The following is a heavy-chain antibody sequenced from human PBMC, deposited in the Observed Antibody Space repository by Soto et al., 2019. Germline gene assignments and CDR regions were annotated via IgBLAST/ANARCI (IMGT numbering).Heavy chain of an antibody. J-gene: IGHJ6*02. CDR2: ISGSGGST. CDR1: GFTFSSYA. Sequence: GGSLRLSCAASGFTFSSYAMSWVRQAPGKGLEWVSAISGSGGSTYYADSVKGRFTISRDNSKNTLYLQMNSLRAEDTAVYYCAKDKGRIVVVVAATLDYYYGMDVWGQGITVTVSS. V-gene: IGHV3-23*01. D-gene: IGHD2-15*01. CDR3: AKDKGRIVVVVAATLDYYYGMDV.